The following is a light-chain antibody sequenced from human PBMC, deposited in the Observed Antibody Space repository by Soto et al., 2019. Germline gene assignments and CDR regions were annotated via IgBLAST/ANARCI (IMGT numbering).Light chain of an antibody. J-gene: IGLJ1*01. CDR1: SSDVGGYNY. V-gene: IGLV2-14*01. Sequence: QSALTQPASVSGSPGQSITISCIGTSSDVGGYNYVSWYQQHPGKAPKLMIYEVSNRPSGVSNRFSGSKSGNTASLTISGLQAEDEADYYYSSYSNSSPHSVFGTGTKLTVL. CDR3: SSYSNSSPHSV. CDR2: EVS.